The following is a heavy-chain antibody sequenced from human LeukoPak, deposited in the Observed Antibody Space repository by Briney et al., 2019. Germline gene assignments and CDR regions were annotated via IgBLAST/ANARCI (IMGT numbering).Heavy chain of an antibody. Sequence: SETLSLTCTVSGGSISSHYWSWIRQPPGKGLECIGYIYYDGNTNYNPSLKSRATISVDTSKNQFSLRLTSVTAADTAVYYCVGGGWYHDFWGQGTLVTVSS. CDR3: VGGGWYHDF. CDR1: GGSISSHY. CDR2: IYYDGNT. J-gene: IGHJ4*02. D-gene: IGHD2-2*01. V-gene: IGHV4-59*11.